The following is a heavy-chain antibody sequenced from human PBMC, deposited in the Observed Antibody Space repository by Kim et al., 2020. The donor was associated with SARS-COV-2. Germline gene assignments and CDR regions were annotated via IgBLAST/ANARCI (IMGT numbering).Heavy chain of an antibody. V-gene: IGHV3-48*03. Sequence: GGSLRLSCAASGFTFSSYEMNWVRQAPGKGLEWVSYISSRGSTIYYADSVKGRFTISRDNAKNSLYLQMNSLRAEDTAIYYCARGYSSGWGVTYWGRGALVTVSS. J-gene: IGHJ4*02. CDR2: ISSRGSTI. CDR3: ARGYSSGWGVTY. D-gene: IGHD6-19*01. CDR1: GFTFSSYE.